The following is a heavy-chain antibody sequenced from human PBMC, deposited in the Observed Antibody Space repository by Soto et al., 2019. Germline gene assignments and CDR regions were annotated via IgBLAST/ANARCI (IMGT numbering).Heavy chain of an antibody. CDR2: LNPNGGTT. CDR1: GYIFTSSY. Sequence: QVQLVQSGAEGKKPGASVKVSCKASGYIFTSSYIHWVRQAPGQGLEWVGRLNPNGGTTSYAQKSHGRVTMPRDTATSKVYMELSSLRSEDTDVYYCAHMIVGMFFDYWGQGTLVTVSS. V-gene: IGHV1-46*01. J-gene: IGHJ4*02. D-gene: IGHD3-22*01. CDR3: AHMIVGMFFDY.